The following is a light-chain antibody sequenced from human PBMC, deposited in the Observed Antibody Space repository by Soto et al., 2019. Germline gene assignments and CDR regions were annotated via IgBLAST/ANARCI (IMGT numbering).Light chain of an antibody. CDR1: SSDIGGYNY. CDR2: EVS. Sequence: QSALTQPASVSGSPGQSITISCTGASSDIGGYNYVSWYQQLPGKAPKLMIYEVSNRPSGVSNRFSGSKSGNTASLTISGLQAEDEADYYCSSYTSSSTDVVFGGGTKLTVL. V-gene: IGLV2-14*01. J-gene: IGLJ2*01. CDR3: SSYTSSSTDVV.